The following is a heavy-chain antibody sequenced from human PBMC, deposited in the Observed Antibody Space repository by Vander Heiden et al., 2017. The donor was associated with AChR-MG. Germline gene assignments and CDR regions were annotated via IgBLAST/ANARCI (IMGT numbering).Heavy chain of an antibody. CDR3: AKETDFWSGYYYYGMDV. CDR2: ISGSGGST. V-gene: IGHV3-23*01. D-gene: IGHD3-3*01. J-gene: IGHJ6*02. Sequence: EVQLLESGGGLVQPGGSLRLSCAASGFTFSSYAMSWVRQAPGKGLGWVSAISGSGGSTYYADSVKGRFTISRDNSKNTLYLQMNSLRAEDTAVYYCAKETDFWSGYYYYGMDVWGQGTTVTVSS. CDR1: GFTFSSYA.